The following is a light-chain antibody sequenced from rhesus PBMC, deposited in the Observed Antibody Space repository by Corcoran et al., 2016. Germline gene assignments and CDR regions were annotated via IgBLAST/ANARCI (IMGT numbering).Light chain of an antibody. CDR2: VAS. CDR3: QQGYSIPFT. J-gene: IGKJ3*01. CDR1: QGISNA. Sequence: DIQMSQSPSSLSASVGDKVTITCRASQGISNALAWYQQKPGKAPNLLIYVASTLESGVPSRFSGSRSGTDCTLTISSLQPEDFATYYCQQGYSIPFTFGPGTKLDIK. V-gene: IGKV1-33*02.